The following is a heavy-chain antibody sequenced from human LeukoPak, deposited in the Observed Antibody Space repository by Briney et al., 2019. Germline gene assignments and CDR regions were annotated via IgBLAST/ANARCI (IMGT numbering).Heavy chain of an antibody. Sequence: GGSLRLSCAASGFTFSSYAMSWVRQAPGKGLEWASAISGSGGSTYYADSVKGRFTISRDNSKNTLYLQMNSLRAEDTAVYYCAKARHSSSWYGGMDVWGQGTTVTVSS. CDR1: GFTFSSYA. CDR2: ISGSGGST. CDR3: AKARHSSSWYGGMDV. V-gene: IGHV3-23*01. D-gene: IGHD6-13*01. J-gene: IGHJ6*02.